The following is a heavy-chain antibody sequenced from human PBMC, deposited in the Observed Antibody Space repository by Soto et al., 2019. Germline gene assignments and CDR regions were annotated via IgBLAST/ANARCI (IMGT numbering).Heavy chain of an antibody. J-gene: IGHJ3*02. Sequence: PSETLSLTCTVSRASVSSSYWSWIRQYPGKGLEWIGYVYYTGSTKYNPSLKSRVTISVDTSKNQFSLKLSSVTAAHTAVYYCARGYYDSNGQSNTFDIWGPGTLVTVSS. D-gene: IGHD3-22*01. CDR3: ARGYYDSNGQSNTFDI. CDR1: RASVSSSY. V-gene: IGHV4-59*02. CDR2: VYYTGST.